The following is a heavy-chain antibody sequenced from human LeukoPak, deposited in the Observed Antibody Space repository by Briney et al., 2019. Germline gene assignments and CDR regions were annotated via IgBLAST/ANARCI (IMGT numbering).Heavy chain of an antibody. CDR1: GFTVTSNY. CDR2: IYSCGST. CDR3: ARSLSSFGGDYVPHFDY. V-gene: IGHV3-53*01. Sequence: GGSLSLSSAASGFTVTSNYMSCVRHPPPKGLEWVSVIYSCGSTYYADSAKGRFTISRYNSKNTLYLQMNSLRAEDTAVYYCARSLSSFGGDYVPHFDYWGQGTLVTVSS. J-gene: IGHJ4*02. D-gene: IGHD4-17*01.